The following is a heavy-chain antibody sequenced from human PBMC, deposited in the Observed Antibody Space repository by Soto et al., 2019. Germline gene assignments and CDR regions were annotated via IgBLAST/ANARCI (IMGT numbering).Heavy chain of an antibody. V-gene: IGHV3-23*01. CDR1: GFTFSNYA. J-gene: IGHJ4*02. CDR2: ISGSGGRT. D-gene: IGHD2-15*01. CDR3: AKAGHYCSGGSCYSGGDY. Sequence: EVQLLESGGGLVQPGGSLRLSCAASGFTFSNYAMSWVRQAPGKGLEWVSGISGSGGRTHYADSVKGRFTISRDNSKNTLYLQMNSLRAVDTAVYYCAKAGHYCSGGSCYSGGDYWGQGTLVTVSS.